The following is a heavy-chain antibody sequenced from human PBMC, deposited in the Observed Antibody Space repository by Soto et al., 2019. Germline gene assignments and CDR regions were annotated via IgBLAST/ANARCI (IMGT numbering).Heavy chain of an antibody. CDR2: INAGNGNT. CDR3: ARDFLLGWQQWLVKGYYYYGMDV. V-gene: IGHV1-3*01. J-gene: IGHJ6*02. CDR1: GYTFTSYA. Sequence: QVQLVQSGAEVKKPGASVKVSCKASGYTFTSYAMHWVRQAPGQRLEWMGWINAGNGNTKYSQKFQGRVTITRDTSASTAYMELRSLRSEDTAVYYCARDFLLGWQQWLVKGYYYYGMDVWGQGTTVTVSS. D-gene: IGHD6-19*01.